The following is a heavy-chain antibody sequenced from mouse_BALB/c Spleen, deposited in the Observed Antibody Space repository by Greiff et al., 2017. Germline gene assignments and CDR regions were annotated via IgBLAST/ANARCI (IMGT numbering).Heavy chain of an antibody. CDR3: ARGYGNYDFDY. J-gene: IGHJ2*01. D-gene: IGHD2-10*02. V-gene: IGHV1-7*01. CDR2: INPSTGYT. CDR1: GYTFTSYW. Sequence: VQLQQSGAELAKPGASVKMSCKASGYTFTSYWMHWVKQRPGQGLEWIGYINPSTGYTEYNQKFKDKATLTADKSSSTAYMQLSSLTSEDSAVYYCARGYGNYDFDYWGQGTTLTVSS.